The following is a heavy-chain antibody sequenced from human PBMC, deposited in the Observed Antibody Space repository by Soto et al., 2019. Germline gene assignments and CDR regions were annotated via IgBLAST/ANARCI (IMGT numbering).Heavy chain of an antibody. Sequence: PSETLSLTCTVSGGSISSSSYYWGWIRQPPGKGLEWIGSIYYSGSTYYNPSLKSRVTISVDTSKNQFSLKLSSVTAADTAVYYCARQVGTIFGVVIIRGWFDPWGQGTLVTVSS. D-gene: IGHD3-3*01. CDR1: GGSISSSSYY. CDR3: ARQVGTIFGVVIIRGWFDP. V-gene: IGHV4-39*01. J-gene: IGHJ5*02. CDR2: IYYSGST.